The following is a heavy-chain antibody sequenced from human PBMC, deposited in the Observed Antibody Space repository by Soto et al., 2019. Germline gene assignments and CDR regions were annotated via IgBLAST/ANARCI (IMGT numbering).Heavy chain of an antibody. CDR1: GYTFTIYG. CDR2: ISAYNGNT. V-gene: IGHV1-18*01. Sequence: ASVKVTCTASGYTFTIYGISWVRQAPGQGLEWMGWISAYNGNTNYAQKLQGRVTMTTDTSTSTAYMELRSLRSDDTAVYYCASTYYNPSIKSRVTISVDTSKNQFSLKLSSVTAADTAVYYCARRSYLGPNFDYYDFWSGSPRALDYWGQGTLVTVSS. CDR3: ASTYYNPSIKSRVTISVDTSKNQFSLKLSSVTAADTAVYYCARRSYLGPNFDYYDFWSGSPRALDY. D-gene: IGHD3-10*01. J-gene: IGHJ4*02.